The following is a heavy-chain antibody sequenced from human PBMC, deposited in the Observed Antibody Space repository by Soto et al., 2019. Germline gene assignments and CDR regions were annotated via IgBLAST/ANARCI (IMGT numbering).Heavy chain of an antibody. CDR3: VREQEYCSGGSCHYLYHMDV. Sequence: EVQLVESGGGLVQPGGSLRLSCAASGFTFSSYAMHWVSQATGKGLEWVSYIGTAGDTYYPGSVKGRFTISRENAKNYLYLQMNSLRAGDTAVYYCVREQEYCSGGSCHYLYHMDVWGKETTVTVSS. CDR1: GFTFSSYA. J-gene: IGHJ6*03. CDR2: IGTAGDT. V-gene: IGHV3-13*01. D-gene: IGHD2-15*01.